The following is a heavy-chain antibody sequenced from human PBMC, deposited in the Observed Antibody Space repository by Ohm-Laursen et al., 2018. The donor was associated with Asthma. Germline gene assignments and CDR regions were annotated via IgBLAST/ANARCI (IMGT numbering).Heavy chain of an antibody. D-gene: IGHD2-21*02. CDR2: GGSYYGGGLK. V-gene: IGHV3-30-3*01. CDR3: ARAPRTAVQFVY. J-gene: IGHJ4*02. Sequence: SLRLSCTASGFTFRSYAMHWVRQAPGKGLEWVAVGGSYYGGGLKYYADSVNGRFTVSRDDSKNTLYLQMNSLRPDDTAVYYCARAPRTAVQFVYWGQGTLVTVSS. CDR1: GFTFRSYA.